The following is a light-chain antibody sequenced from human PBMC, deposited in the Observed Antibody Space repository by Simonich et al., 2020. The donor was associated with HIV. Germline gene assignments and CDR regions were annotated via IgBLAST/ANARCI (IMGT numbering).Light chain of an antibody. CDR3: QQYNSTRT. Sequence: DIQMTQSPSTLSASVGDRVTITCRASQRISSWLAWYKQKPGKAPKLMIYKASSLETGVPSRFSGSGAGTEFTLTISSLQPDDFATYYCQQYNSTRTFGQGTKVEIK. CDR1: QRISSW. CDR2: KAS. V-gene: IGKV1-5*03. J-gene: IGKJ1*01.